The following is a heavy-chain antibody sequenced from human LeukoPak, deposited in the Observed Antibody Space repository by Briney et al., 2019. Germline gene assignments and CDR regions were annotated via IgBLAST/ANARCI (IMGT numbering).Heavy chain of an antibody. CDR2: ISYDGINK. Sequence: GRSLRLSCAASGFNFSTYGMHWVRQAPGKGLEWVAVISYDGINKYYADSVKGRFTISRDNFKNMLYLQMSSLRAEDTAVYYCAKDHVTSSSWFPDYWGQGTLVTVSS. V-gene: IGHV3-30*18. CDR1: GFNFSTYG. D-gene: IGHD6-13*01. J-gene: IGHJ4*02. CDR3: AKDHVTSSSWFPDY.